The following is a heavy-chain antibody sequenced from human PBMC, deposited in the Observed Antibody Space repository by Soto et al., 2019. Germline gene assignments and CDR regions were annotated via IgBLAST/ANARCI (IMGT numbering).Heavy chain of an antibody. CDR3: ARLVVVAPVANV. CDR1: FGSIASNSYH. V-gene: IGHV4-39*01. Sequence: PSETLSLTCSVSFGSIASNSYHWGWIRQPPGKGLEWIGSISYTGTTYYSPSLKSRVTISADTSKKQFSLRLDSATAADTAVYYCARLVVVAPVANVWGQGARVTVSA. CDR2: ISYTGTT. D-gene: IGHD2-15*01. J-gene: IGHJ4*02.